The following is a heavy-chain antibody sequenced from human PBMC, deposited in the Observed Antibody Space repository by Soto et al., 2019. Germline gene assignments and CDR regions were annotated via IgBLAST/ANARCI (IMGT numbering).Heavy chain of an antibody. J-gene: IGHJ4*02. CDR1: GFTFSGSA. CDR2: IRTKSNGYAT. Sequence: GGSLRLSCAASGFTFSGSAIHWVRQASGKGLEWVARIRTKSNGYATTYAASVKGRFTISRDDSKNMAYLQMNGLKTEDTAMYYCSRVEYVTTSPIGWGQGTLVTVS. CDR3: SRVEYVTTSPIG. D-gene: IGHD3-10*02. V-gene: IGHV3-73*01.